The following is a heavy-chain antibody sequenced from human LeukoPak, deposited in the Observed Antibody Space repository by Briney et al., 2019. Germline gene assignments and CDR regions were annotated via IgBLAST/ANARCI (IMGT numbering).Heavy chain of an antibody. CDR3: ARVDEFRAFDI. Sequence: TGGSLRLSCAASGFTVSSNYMSWVRQAPGKGLEWVLVIYSGGSTYYADSVKGRFTISRHNSKNTLYLQMNSLRAEDTAVYYCARVDEFRAFDIWGQGTMVTVSS. D-gene: IGHD3-10*01. CDR2: IYSGGST. V-gene: IGHV3-53*04. CDR1: GFTVSSNY. J-gene: IGHJ3*02.